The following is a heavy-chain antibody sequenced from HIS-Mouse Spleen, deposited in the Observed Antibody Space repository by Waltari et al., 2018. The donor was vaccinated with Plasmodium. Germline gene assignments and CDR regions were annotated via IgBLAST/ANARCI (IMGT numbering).Heavy chain of an antibody. V-gene: IGHV2-70*15. D-gene: IGHD6-6*01. CDR1: GFSLSTSGMC. CDR2: IDWDDDK. J-gene: IGHJ6*02. CDR3: ARTTYSSSSAKDYYCGMDV. Sequence: QVTLRESGPALVKPTQTLTLTCTFSGFSLSTSGMCVSWIRQPPGKALEWLARIDWDDDKYYSTTLKTRLTNSKDTSKNQVVHTMTNMDPVDTATYYCARTTYSSSSAKDYYCGMDVWGQGTTVTVSS.